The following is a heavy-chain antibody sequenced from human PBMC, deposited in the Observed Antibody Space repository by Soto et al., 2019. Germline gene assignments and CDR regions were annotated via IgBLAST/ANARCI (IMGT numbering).Heavy chain of an antibody. V-gene: IGHV3-23*01. CDR1: GFTFSSYA. CDR2: ISGSGGST. Sequence: EVQLLESGGGLVQPGGSLRLSCAASGFTFSSYAMSWVRQAPGKGLEWVSTISGSGGSTFYADSVKGRFTISRDNSKNTLYLQMNSLRAEDTAIYYFAKPIGTADYHYYGMDVWGQGTTVTVSS. CDR3: AKPIGTADYHYYGMDV. D-gene: IGHD2-2*01. J-gene: IGHJ6*01.